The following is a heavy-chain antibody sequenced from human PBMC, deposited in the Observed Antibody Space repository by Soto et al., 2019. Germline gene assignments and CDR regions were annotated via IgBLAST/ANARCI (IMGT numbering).Heavy chain of an antibody. V-gene: IGHV1-69*01. D-gene: IGHD5-12*01. CDR3: TRHRGYSSGYWGQDF. CDR1: GGAFGSYA. J-gene: IGHJ4*02. CDR2: IIPMFDTT. Sequence: QVRLVQSGAEVKKPGSSVKVSCKASGGAFGSYAINWVRQAPGQGLEWMGGIIPMFDTTNYAQRFQGRVTVTADESTSTEYLELTRLRSEDTAMYYCTRHRGYSSGYWGQDFWGQGTLVTVSS.